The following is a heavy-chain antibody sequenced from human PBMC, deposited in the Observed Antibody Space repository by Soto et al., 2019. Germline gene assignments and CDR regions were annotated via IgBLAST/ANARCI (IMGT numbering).Heavy chain of an antibody. CDR1: GFSFSSYG. CDR3: ARDLRVGAPDY. D-gene: IGHD1-26*01. J-gene: IGHJ4*02. V-gene: IGHV3-33*01. CDR2: IWYDGSRK. Sequence: QVQLVESGGGVVQPGGSLRLSCAASGFSFSSYGMEWVRQAPGKGLVWVSVIWYDGSRKYYAESVKGRFTISRDNSKNTVYLQTNSLRVEDTAVYYCARDLRVGAPDYWGQGTLVSVSS.